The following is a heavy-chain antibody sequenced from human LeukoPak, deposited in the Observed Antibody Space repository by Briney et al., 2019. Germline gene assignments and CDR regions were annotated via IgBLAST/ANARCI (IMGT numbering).Heavy chain of an antibody. V-gene: IGHV4-59*01. D-gene: IGHD3-22*01. CDR2: IYYSGST. CDR3: ARDRYYDSSGFDY. CDR1: GGSISSYY. Sequence: SETLSLTCTVSGGSISSYYWSWIRQPPGKGLEWIGYIYYSGSTNYNPSLKSRVTISVDTSKNQFSLKLSSVTAADTAVYYCARDRYYDSSGFDYWGQGTLVTVSS. J-gene: IGHJ4*02.